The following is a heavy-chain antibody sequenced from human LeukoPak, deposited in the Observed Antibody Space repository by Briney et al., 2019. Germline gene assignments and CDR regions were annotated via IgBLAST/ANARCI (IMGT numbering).Heavy chain of an antibody. D-gene: IGHD6-19*01. CDR3: AREPGLSGLAKDLDY. V-gene: IGHV1-46*01. CDR2: INRSSGST. Sequence: ASAKVSCKASGYTFTSYYMHCVRHAPGQGLEWMGIINRSSGSTGYAGKFQVRVTMTRDTSTRTVYMELSSLKAEDTAVYYCAREPGLSGLAKDLDYWGQGTLVTVSS. CDR1: GYTFTSYY. J-gene: IGHJ4*02.